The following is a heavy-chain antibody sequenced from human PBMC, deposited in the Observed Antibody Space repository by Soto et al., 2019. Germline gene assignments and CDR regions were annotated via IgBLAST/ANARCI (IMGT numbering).Heavy chain of an antibody. CDR1: GFTFSNYG. V-gene: IGHV3-33*01. D-gene: IGHD2-21*01. Sequence: GGYLRLSCAASGFTFSNYGMHWVRQAPGKGLEWVAVIWYDGNNKYYADSVKGRFTISRDNSNNTLYVQMTSLRAEETAVYYCARGLHSLFDYWVQGTLVTVSS. CDR2: IWYDGNNK. CDR3: ARGLHSLFDY. J-gene: IGHJ4*02.